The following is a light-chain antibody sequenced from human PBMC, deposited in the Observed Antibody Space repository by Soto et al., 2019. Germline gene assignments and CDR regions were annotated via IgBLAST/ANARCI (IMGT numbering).Light chain of an antibody. Sequence: DIQMTESPSSLSASVGDRVTITCRASQSIRSYLNWYQQKPGKAPKLLIYAASSLQSGVPSRFSGSGSGTDLTLTISSLQPEDFATYYCQQSYSTPMWTFGQGTKLEIK. V-gene: IGKV1-39*01. CDR2: AAS. CDR1: QSIRSY. CDR3: QQSYSTPMWT. J-gene: IGKJ2*02.